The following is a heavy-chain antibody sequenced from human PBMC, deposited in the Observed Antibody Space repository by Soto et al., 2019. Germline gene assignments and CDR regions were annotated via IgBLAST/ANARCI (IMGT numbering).Heavy chain of an antibody. Sequence: ASVKVSCKASGYTFTSYDINWVRQATGQGLEWMGWMNPNSGNTGYAQKFQGRVTMTRNTSISTAYMELSSLRSEDTAVYYCARAGGYCSSTSCYTGDWFDPWGQGTLVTVSS. CDR1: GYTFTSYD. CDR2: MNPNSGNT. CDR3: ARAGGYCSSTSCYTGDWFDP. V-gene: IGHV1-8*01. J-gene: IGHJ5*02. D-gene: IGHD2-2*02.